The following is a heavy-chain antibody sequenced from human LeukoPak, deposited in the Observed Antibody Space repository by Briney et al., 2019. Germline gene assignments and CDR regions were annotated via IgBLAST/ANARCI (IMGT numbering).Heavy chain of an antibody. CDR2: ISSSGSTI. CDR1: GFTFSGYY. Sequence: GGSLRLSCAASGFTFSGYYMSWIRQAPGKGLEWVSYISSSGSTIYYADSVKGRFTISRDNAKNSLYLQMNSLRAEDTAVYYCARLDSKYYFDYWGQGTLVTVSS. CDR3: ARLDSKYYFDY. J-gene: IGHJ4*02. D-gene: IGHD1-1*01. V-gene: IGHV3-11*01.